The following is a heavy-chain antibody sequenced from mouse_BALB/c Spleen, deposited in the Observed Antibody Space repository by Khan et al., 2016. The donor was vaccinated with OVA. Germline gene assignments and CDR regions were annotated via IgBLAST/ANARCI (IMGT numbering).Heavy chain of an antibody. CDR2: IGYSGST. CDR1: GYSITSDYA. D-gene: IGHD4-1*01. CDR3: ARLGPGFAY. Sequence: VQLQQSGPGLVKPSQSLSLTCTVTGYSITSDYAWNWIRQFPGNKLEWMGYIGYSGSTSYNPSLKSRISITRDTSKNHFFLQLNSVTTEDTATYYCARLGPGFAYWGQGTLVTVSA. J-gene: IGHJ3*01. V-gene: IGHV3-2*02.